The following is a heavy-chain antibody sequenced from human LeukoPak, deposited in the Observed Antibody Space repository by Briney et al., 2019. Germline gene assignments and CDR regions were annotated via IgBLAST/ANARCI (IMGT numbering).Heavy chain of an antibody. D-gene: IGHD1-26*01. Sequence: GGSLRLSCAASGFTFSSYAMSWVRQAPGKGLEWVSAISGSGGSTYYADSVKGRFTISRDNSKNTLYLQMNSLRAEDTAVYGCPKDSDSGSYEYFDYWGQGTLVTVSS. CDR1: GFTFSSYA. V-gene: IGHV3-23*01. J-gene: IGHJ4*02. CDR3: PKDSDSGSYEYFDY. CDR2: ISGSGGST.